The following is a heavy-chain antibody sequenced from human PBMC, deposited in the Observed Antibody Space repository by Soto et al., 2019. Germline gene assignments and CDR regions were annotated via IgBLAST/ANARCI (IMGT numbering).Heavy chain of an antibody. D-gene: IGHD6-19*01. V-gene: IGHV3-7*01. CDR2: IKQDGSER. CDR3: ARVGSGWSFDY. J-gene: IGHJ4*02. Sequence: EVQLVESGGGLVQPGGSLRLSCAVSGFTFSSYWMSWVRQAPGKGLEWVANIKQDGSERYYVDSVKGRFTISRDNAKNSLYLQMNSLRAEDTAVYYCARVGSGWSFDYWGQGTLVTVSS. CDR1: GFTFSSYW.